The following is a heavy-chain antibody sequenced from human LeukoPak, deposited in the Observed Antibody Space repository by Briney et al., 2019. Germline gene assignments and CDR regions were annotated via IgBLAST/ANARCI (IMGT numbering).Heavy chain of an antibody. Sequence: GGSLRLSCAASGLTFNSYEIHWVRQAPGKGLVWVSRINSDGSSTTYADSVRGRFTISRDNAKNTPYLQMNSLRAEDTAVYYCASTVGPNYFDSWGQGTLVTVSS. CDR1: GLTFNSYE. CDR3: ASTVGPNYFDS. V-gene: IGHV3-74*01. J-gene: IGHJ4*02. CDR2: INSDGSST.